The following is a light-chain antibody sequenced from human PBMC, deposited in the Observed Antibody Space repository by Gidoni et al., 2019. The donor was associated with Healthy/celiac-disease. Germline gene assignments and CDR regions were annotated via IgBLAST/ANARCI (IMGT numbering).Light chain of an antibody. CDR2: AAS. Sequence: DIQMTQSPSSLSASVGDRVTITCRASQSISNYLNWYQQRPGKAPNLLIYAASGLKSGVPSRFSGSGSGTDFTLTISSLQPEDFATYYCQQSYSTPRTFGQGTKVEIK. J-gene: IGKJ1*01. V-gene: IGKV1-39*01. CDR1: QSISNY. CDR3: QQSYSTPRT.